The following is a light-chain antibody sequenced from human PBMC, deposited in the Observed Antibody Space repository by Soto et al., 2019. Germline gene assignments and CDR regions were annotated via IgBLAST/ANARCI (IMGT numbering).Light chain of an antibody. CDR3: SSYTSSSTYV. CDR1: SSDVGDYNY. CDR2: EVS. Sequence: QSFLTQPASVSGSPGQSITIACTGTSSDVGDYNYVSWYQQVPGKAPKVMIYEVSNRPSGVSNRFSGSKSGITASLTISGLQAEDEADYYCSSYTSSSTYVFGTGTKVTVL. J-gene: IGLJ1*01. V-gene: IGLV2-14*01.